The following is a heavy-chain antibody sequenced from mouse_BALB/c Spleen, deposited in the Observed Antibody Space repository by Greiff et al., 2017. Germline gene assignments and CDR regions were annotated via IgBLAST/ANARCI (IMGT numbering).Heavy chain of an antibody. V-gene: IGHV5-12-2*01. CDR2: ISNGGGST. CDR1: GFTFSSYT. Sequence: EVQLVESGGGLVQPGGSLKLSCAASGFTFSSYTMSWVRQTPEKRLEWVAYISNGGGSTYYPDTVKGRFTISRDNAKNTLYLQMSSLKSEDTAMYYWARLRGITTVFDYWGQGTTLTVSS. D-gene: IGHD1-1*01. CDR3: ARLRGITTVFDY. J-gene: IGHJ2*01.